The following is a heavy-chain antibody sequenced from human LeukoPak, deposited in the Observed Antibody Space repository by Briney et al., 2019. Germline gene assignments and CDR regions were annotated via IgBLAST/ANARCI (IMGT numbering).Heavy chain of an antibody. V-gene: IGHV1-18*01. D-gene: IGHD4-17*01. Sequence: ASVKVSCKASGYTFTSYGISWVRQAPGQGLEWMGWISAYNGNTNYAQKLQGRVTMTTDTSTSTAYMELRSLRSDDTAVYYCASISYGDYSFDYWGQGTLVTVSS. CDR1: GYTFTSYG. CDR2: ISAYNGNT. J-gene: IGHJ4*02. CDR3: ASISYGDYSFDY.